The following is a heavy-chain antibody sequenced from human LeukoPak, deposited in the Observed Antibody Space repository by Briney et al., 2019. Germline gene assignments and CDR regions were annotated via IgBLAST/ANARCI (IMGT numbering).Heavy chain of an antibody. CDR3: ARSGVGYFYDSTGYYPLDY. J-gene: IGHJ4*02. V-gene: IGHV1-2*02. CDR2: INPNNGGT. D-gene: IGHD3-22*01. CDR1: GYTSNDYY. Sequence: RASVKVSCKASGYTSNDYYIHWVRQAPGQGLEWMGWINPNNGGTKYAPKFQGRVTMTTDTSTGTAYMELRSLRSDDTAVYYCARSGVGYFYDSTGYYPLDYWGQGTLVTVSS.